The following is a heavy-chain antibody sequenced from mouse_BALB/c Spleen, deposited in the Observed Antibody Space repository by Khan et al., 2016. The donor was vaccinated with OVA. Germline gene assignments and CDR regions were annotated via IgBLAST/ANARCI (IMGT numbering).Heavy chain of an antibody. V-gene: IGHV2-2*03. J-gene: IGHJ3*01. D-gene: IGHD2-4*01. CDR2: IWSGGST. CDR3: ARNYDYDEGLAY. CDR1: GFSLNYYG. Sequence: VQLVESGPGLVQPSQSLSITCTVSGFSLNYYGVHWVRQSPGKGLEWLGVIWSGGSTDYNAPFISRLSISKDNSKSQVFFKMNSLQSKDTAIYYCARNYDYDEGLAYWGQGTLVTVSA.